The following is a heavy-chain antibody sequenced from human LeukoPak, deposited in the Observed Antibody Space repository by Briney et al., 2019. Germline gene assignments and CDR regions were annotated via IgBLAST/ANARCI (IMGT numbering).Heavy chain of an antibody. CDR3: ARHRSSSGWRPFDY. CDR2: IYYSGST. Sequence: SETLSLTCTVSGGSISSSSYYWGWIRQPPGKGLEWTGSIYYSGSTYYNPSLKSRVTVSVDTSKSQFSLKLTSVTAADTAVYYCARHRSSSGWRPFDYWGQGTLVTVSS. CDR1: GGSISSSSYY. J-gene: IGHJ4*02. V-gene: IGHV4-39*01. D-gene: IGHD6-19*01.